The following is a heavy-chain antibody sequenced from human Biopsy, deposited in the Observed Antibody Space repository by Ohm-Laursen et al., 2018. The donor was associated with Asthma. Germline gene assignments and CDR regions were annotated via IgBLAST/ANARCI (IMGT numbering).Heavy chain of an antibody. CDR1: GFAVSRDY. CDR2: IYSGGGT. J-gene: IGHJ4*02. CDR3: ARGDSSNWSHYYFDY. D-gene: IGHD3-22*01. V-gene: IGHV3-53*01. Sequence: SLRLSCAASGFAVSRDYMFWVRQPPGKGLEWVSVIYSGGGTYYADSVQGRVTISRDNSKNTLSLQMNSLRAEDTAVYYCARGDSSNWSHYYFDYWGQGTLVTVSS.